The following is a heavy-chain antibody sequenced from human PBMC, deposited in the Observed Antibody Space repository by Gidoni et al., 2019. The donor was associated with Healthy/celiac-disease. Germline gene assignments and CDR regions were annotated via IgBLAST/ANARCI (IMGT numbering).Heavy chain of an antibody. V-gene: IGHV4-39*01. Sequence: QLQLQEPGPGLVKPAETLSLTCTVSGGSISSSSYYWGWIRQPPGKGLEWIGSIYYSGSTYYNPSLKSRVTISVDTSKNQFSLKLSSVTAADTAVYYCARKREYFDYWGQGTLVTVSS. CDR3: ARKREYFDY. CDR1: GGSISSSSYY. J-gene: IGHJ4*02. CDR2: IYYSGST.